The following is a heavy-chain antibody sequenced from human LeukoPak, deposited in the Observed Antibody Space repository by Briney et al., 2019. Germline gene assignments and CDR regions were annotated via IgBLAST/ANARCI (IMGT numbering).Heavy chain of an antibody. Sequence: GGSLRLSCAASGFTFSDYYMSWIRQAPGKGLEWVSYISGSSSYIYYADSVKGRFTISRDNAKNSLYLQVNSLRAEDTAVYYCARAETTVTRPHWFDPWGQGTLSPSPQ. CDR2: ISGSSSYI. D-gene: IGHD4-17*01. CDR3: ARAETTVTRPHWFDP. V-gene: IGHV3-11*04. CDR1: GFTFSDYY. J-gene: IGHJ5*02.